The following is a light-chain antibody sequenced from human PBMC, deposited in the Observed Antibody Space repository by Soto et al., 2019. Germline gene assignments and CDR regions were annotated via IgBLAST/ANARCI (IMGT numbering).Light chain of an antibody. CDR2: GAS. Sequence: VMTQSPATLSASPGERATLSCWASETVATNLAWYQQKPGQAPRLLISGASTRAAGISDRFRGSGSGTEFTLTISSLRSEDSAIYYCQQYGSSPKTFGQ. J-gene: IGKJ1*01. CDR3: QQYGSSPKT. CDR1: ETVATN. V-gene: IGKV3D-15*02.